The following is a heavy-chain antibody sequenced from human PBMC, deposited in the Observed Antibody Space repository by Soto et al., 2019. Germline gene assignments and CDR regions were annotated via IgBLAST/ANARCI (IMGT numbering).Heavy chain of an antibody. V-gene: IGHV1-24*01. CDR2: FDPEDGET. Sequence: ASVKVSCKVSGYTLTELSMHWVRQAPGKGLEWMGGFDPEDGETIYAQKFQGRVTMTEDTSTDTAYMELSSLRSEDTAVYYCARDHGYCTNGVCSNYYYYGMDVWGQGTTVTVSS. D-gene: IGHD2-8*01. J-gene: IGHJ6*02. CDR3: ARDHGYCTNGVCSNYYYYGMDV. CDR1: GYTLTELS.